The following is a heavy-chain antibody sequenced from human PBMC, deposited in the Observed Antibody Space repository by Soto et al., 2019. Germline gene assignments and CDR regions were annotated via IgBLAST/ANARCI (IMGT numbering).Heavy chain of an antibody. V-gene: IGHV3-53*01. J-gene: IGHJ4*02. D-gene: IGHD5-18*01. CDR1: GFAVSTDY. CDR3: ARGALYSYGSYFDC. Sequence: GGSLRLSCSASGFAVSTDYLIWVRQAPGMGLECVSVIYDDGATYYADSVRGRFTISRDNSKNTLYLQMNSLRAEDTAVYFCARGALYSYGSYFDCWGQGTLVTVSS. CDR2: IYDDGAT.